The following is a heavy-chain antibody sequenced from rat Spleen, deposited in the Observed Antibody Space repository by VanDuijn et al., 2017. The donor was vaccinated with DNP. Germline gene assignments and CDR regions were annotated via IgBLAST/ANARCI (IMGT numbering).Heavy chain of an antibody. D-gene: IGHD1-10*01. J-gene: IGHJ2*01. CDR3: TRDRKNYDYFDY. CDR2: ISSSGGGS. CDR1: GFTFSDYN. Sequence: EVRLVESGGGLVQPGRSLKLSCAASGFTFSDYNMAWVRQAPTRGLEWVAGISSSGGGSYYRDSMKGRLTISRDNAKSTLYLQMSSLRSEDTATYYCTRDRKNYDYFDYWGQGVMVTVSS. V-gene: IGHV5-27*01.